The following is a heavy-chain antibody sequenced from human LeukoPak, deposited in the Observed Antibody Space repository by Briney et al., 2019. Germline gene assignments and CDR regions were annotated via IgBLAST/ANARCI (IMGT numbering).Heavy chain of an antibody. CDR1: GFTFSSYD. CDR2: IGTAGDT. CDR3: ARAGITMVRGVTRGNYYMDV. Sequence: GGSLRLSCAASGFTFSSYDMHWVRHATGKGLEWVSAIGTAGDTYYPGSVKGRFTISRENAKNSLYLQMNSLRAGDTAVYYCARAGITMVRGVTRGNYYMDVWGKGTTVTISS. D-gene: IGHD3-10*01. J-gene: IGHJ6*03. V-gene: IGHV3-13*01.